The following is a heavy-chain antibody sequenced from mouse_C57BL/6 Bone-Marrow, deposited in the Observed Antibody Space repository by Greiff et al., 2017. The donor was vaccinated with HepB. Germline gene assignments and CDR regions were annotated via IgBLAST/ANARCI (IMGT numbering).Heavy chain of an antibody. CDR1: GYTFTDYY. J-gene: IGHJ2*01. D-gene: IGHD1-1*01. Sequence: VQLQQSGPVLVKPGASVKMSCKASGYTFTDYYMNWVKQSHGKSLEWIGVINPYNGGTSYNQKFKGKATLTVDKSSSTAYMELNSLTSEDSAVYYCARSDYYGSIYFDYWGQGTTLTVSS. CDR3: ARSDYYGSIYFDY. CDR2: INPYNGGT. V-gene: IGHV1-19*01.